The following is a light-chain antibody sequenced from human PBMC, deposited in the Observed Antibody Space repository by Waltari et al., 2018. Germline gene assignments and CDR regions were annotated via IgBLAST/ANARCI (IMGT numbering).Light chain of an antibody. V-gene: IGLV2-11*01. CDR1: SSDVGGYHY. J-gene: IGLJ1*01. Sequence: QSALTQPRSVSGSPGQSVTISCTGTSSDVGGYHYVSWYQQHPGKAPKLMIYDVTKRPSGLPDRFAGSKAGNTAYLTIAGLKAEDEADYYCCSYAGTYYVFGTGSKVTVL. CDR2: DVT. CDR3: CSYAGTYYV.